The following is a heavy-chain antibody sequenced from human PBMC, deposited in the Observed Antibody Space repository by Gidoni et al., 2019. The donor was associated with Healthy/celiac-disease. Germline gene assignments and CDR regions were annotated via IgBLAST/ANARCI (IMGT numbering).Heavy chain of an antibody. CDR2: ISYDGSNK. D-gene: IGHD2-2*01. CDR1: GFTFSSHG. V-gene: IGHV3-30*18. J-gene: IGHJ4*02. CDR3: AKDGDRGWDIVVVPATTGFDY. Sequence: QVQLVESGGGVVKPGRSMRRSCAASGFTFSSHGMHWVRQAPGKGLEWVAGISYDGSNKDYADSVKGRFTISRDNSKNTLYLQMNSLRAEDTAVDYCAKDGDRGWDIVVVPATTGFDYWGQGTLVTVSS.